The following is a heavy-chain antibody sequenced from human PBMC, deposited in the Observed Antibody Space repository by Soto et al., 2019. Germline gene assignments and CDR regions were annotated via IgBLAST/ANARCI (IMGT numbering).Heavy chain of an antibody. CDR3: STAAYGSGSYYNRGYYYYYMDV. Sequence: ASVKVSCKVSGYTLTELSMHWVRQAPGKGLEWMGSFDPEDGETIYAQKFQGRVTMTEDTSTDTAYMELSSLRSEDTAVYYCSTAAYGSGSYYNRGYYYYYMDVWGKGTTVTVSS. CDR2: FDPEDGET. V-gene: IGHV1-24*01. CDR1: GYTLTELS. J-gene: IGHJ6*03. D-gene: IGHD3-10*01.